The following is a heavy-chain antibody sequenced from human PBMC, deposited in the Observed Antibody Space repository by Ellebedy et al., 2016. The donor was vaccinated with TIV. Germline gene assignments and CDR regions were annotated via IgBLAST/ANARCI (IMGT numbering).Heavy chain of an antibody. J-gene: IGHJ5*02. D-gene: IGHD3-10*01. V-gene: IGHV4-59*01. CDR3: AIDAVSREVRGGSWFDP. Sequence: MPGGSLRLSCTVSGGSISYYYWSWIRQPPGKGLEWIGYIYSSGSTNYNPSLKSRATVSVDTSKNQFALKLRSGTAADTAIYYCAIDAVSREVRGGSWFDPWGQGILVTVSS. CDR1: GGSISYYY. CDR2: IYSSGST.